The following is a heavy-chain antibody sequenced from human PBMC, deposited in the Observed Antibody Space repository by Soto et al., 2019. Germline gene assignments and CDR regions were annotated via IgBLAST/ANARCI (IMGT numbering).Heavy chain of an antibody. D-gene: IGHD4-17*01. V-gene: IGHV1-58*01. J-gene: IGHJ4*01. CDR2: IVVGSRHT. CDR1: GFTFTSSA. CDR3: AALPRAKYGDYEIFDY. Sequence: SVKVSCTASGFTFTSSAEQWARKARLQRLEWIGWIVVGSRHTNYAQKFQERVTITRDMPTSTAYMELSILRSEDTAVYYWAALPRAKYGDYEIFDYWG.